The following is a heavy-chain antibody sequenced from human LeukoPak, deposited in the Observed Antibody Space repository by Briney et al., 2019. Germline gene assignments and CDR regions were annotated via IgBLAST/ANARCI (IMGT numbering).Heavy chain of an antibody. CDR1: GFTFSSYA. CDR2: ISYDGSNK. CDR3: AKGQQWLATTSADY. V-gene: IGHV3-30-3*01. J-gene: IGHJ4*02. Sequence: GGSLRLSCAASGFTFSSYAMHWVRQAPGKGLEWVAVISYDGSNKYYADSVKGRFTISRDNSKNTLYLQMNSLRAEDTALYYCAKGQQWLATTSADYWGQGTLVTVSS. D-gene: IGHD6-19*01.